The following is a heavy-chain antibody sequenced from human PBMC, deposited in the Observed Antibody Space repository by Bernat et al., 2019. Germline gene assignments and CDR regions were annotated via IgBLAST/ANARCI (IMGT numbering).Heavy chain of an antibody. CDR2: IHYSGIN. Sequence: QLKLQESGPGLVKPSGTLSLTCTVSGCSIRSCCYYWGLIRQPPGKGLDWIGGIHYSGINYYNPSLKSRVTISVDTSKNQFSLKLRSVTAADTAVYYCARHGGWLGETYEGYYFDYWGQGTLVTVSS. V-gene: IGHV4-39*01. D-gene: IGHD3-10*01. J-gene: IGHJ4*02. CDR3: ARHGGWLGETYEGYYFDY. CDR1: GCSIRSCCYY.